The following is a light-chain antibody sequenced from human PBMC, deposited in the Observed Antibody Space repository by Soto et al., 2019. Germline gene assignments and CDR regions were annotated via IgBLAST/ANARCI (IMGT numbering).Light chain of an antibody. CDR2: SNN. CDR1: SSNIGSNT. CDR3: AAWDDSLRGV. V-gene: IGLV1-44*01. J-gene: IGLJ1*01. Sequence: QSVLTQPPSASGTAGQRVTISCSGSSSNIGSNTVNWYQQLPGTAPKLLIYSNNQRPSGVPDRFSGSKSGTSASLAISGPQSEDEPDYYCAAWDDSLRGVFGTGTKVT.